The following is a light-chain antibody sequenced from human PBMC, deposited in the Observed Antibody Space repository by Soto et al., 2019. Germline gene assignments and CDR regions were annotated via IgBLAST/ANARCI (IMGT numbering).Light chain of an antibody. J-gene: IGKJ1*01. V-gene: IGKV3-15*01. CDR2: GAS. CDR1: QDISSN. CDR3: QQYDNWPRT. Sequence: IVMTQSPTTLSVSPGERGTLSCRASQDISSNLAWYQQKPGQTPRLLIHGASTRATGIPARFSGSGSGTRFTLTIASLQSEDFAVYYCQQYDNWPRTFGQGTKVDIK.